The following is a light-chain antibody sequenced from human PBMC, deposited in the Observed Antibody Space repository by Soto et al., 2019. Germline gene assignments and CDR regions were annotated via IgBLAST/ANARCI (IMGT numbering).Light chain of an antibody. V-gene: IGLV2-14*03. CDR1: SSDVGGYEY. J-gene: IGLJ1*01. CDR2: DVS. Sequence: QSALTQPASVSGSPGQSITISCTGTSSDVGGYEYVSWYQQHPGKAPKRIIYDVSDRPSGVSNRFSGSKSGNTASLAISGAQAEDGGYYFRRSFTNSSPLGVFGTGTKVTVL. CDR3: RSFTNSSPLGV.